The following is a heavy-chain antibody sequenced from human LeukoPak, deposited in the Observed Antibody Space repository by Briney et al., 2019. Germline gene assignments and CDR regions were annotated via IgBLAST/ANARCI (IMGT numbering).Heavy chain of an antibody. CDR2: INPSDFDT. V-gene: IGHV5-51*01. D-gene: IGHD5-12*01. Sequence: GESLKISCQISGYSLTSYWIGWARQMPGKGLEWMGIINPSDFDTLYSPSFQGHVTISLDRSISTAYLRWTSLEASDTATYYCATTGYSSHWEYFWGQGTLVTVSS. CDR1: GYSLTSYW. CDR3: ATTGYSSHWEYF. J-gene: IGHJ4*02.